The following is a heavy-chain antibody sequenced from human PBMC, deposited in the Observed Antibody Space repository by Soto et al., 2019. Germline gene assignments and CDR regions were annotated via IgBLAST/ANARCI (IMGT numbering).Heavy chain of an antibody. CDR1: GYTFTGYY. CDR3: ARAKYCSSTSCYRRYYFDY. V-gene: IGHV1-2*04. J-gene: IGHJ4*02. CDR2: INPNSGGT. Sequence: GASVKVSCKASGYTFTGYYMHWVRQAPGQGLEWMGWINPNSGGTNYAQKFQGWVTMTRDTSISTAYMELSRLRSDDTAVYYCARAKYCSSTSCYRRYYFDYWGQGTLVTVSS. D-gene: IGHD2-2*01.